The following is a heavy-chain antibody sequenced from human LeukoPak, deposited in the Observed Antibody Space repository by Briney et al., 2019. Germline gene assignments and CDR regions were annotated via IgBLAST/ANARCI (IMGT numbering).Heavy chain of an antibody. J-gene: IGHJ4*02. V-gene: IGHV3-49*04. CDR3: ARDLGWAAASYYFDY. D-gene: IGHD6-13*01. CDR2: IRSKDYGATT. Sequence: GGSLRLSCTASGFTFGDYAMSWVRQAPGKGLEWVGFIRSKDYGATTEYAASVKGRFIISRDDAKGIAYLLMNGLKTEDTALYYCARDLGWAAASYYFDYWGQGTLVTVSS. CDR1: GFTFGDYA.